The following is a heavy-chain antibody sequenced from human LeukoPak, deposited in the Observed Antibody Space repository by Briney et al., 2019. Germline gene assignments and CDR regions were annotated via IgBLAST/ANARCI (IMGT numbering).Heavy chain of an antibody. CDR1: GGSISSSSYY. J-gene: IGHJ4*02. Sequence: SETLSLTCTVSGGSISSSSYYWGWIRQPPGKGLEWIGSIYYSGSTYYNPSLKSRVTIPVDTSKNQFSLKLSSVTAADTAVYYCARRSSGWYYFDYWGQGTLVTVSS. D-gene: IGHD6-19*01. V-gene: IGHV4-39*01. CDR2: IYYSGST. CDR3: ARRSSGWYYFDY.